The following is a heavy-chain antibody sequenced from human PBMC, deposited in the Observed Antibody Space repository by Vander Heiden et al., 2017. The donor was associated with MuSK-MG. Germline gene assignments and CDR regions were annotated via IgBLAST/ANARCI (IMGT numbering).Heavy chain of an antibody. CDR3: ARNLGKDTELPGYYYGMDV. Sequence: QVQPVASGGGVVQPGRSMRLSCAASGFTFSSYAMHWVRQAPGKGLEWVAVISYDGSNKYYADSVKVRFTNARDNSKNTLYLQMNSLRAEDTAVYYCARNLGKDTELPGYYYGMDVWGQGTTVTVSS. CDR1: GFTFSSYA. D-gene: IGHD1-7*01. CDR2: ISYDGSNK. V-gene: IGHV3-30*04. J-gene: IGHJ6*02.